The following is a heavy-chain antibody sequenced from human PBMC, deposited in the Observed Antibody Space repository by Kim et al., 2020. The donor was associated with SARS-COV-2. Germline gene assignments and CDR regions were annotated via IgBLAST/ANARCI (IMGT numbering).Heavy chain of an antibody. CDR1: GFTFSSHW. CDR2: IHQDGSDN. J-gene: IGHJ4*02. Sequence: GGSLRLSCAASGFTFSSHWWSWVRRTPGKGLKWVPNIHQDGSDNSYVDSVKGRFTISRDNAKNSLYLQMDSLRVEDTAVYYCARAEIWGQGTLVTVSS. CDR3: ARAEI. V-gene: IGHV3-7*01.